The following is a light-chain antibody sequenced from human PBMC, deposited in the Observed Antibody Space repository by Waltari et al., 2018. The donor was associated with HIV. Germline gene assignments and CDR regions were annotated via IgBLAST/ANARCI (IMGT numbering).Light chain of an antibody. V-gene: IGKV1-5*03. CDR3: QQYKTDPS. CDR2: KAA. J-gene: IGKJ5*01. CDR1: QTINNW. Sequence: DIHMTQSPSTLSAFVGDRVFITCRASQTINNWLAWYQQKPGKPPKLLIRKAAVLEGGVSSRFSGSGSGTEFTLIIDSLETDDFATYYCQQYKTDPSFGPGTRLEMK.